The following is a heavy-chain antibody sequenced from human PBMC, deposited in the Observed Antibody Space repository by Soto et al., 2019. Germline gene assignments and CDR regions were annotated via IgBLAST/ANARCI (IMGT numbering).Heavy chain of an antibody. J-gene: IGHJ4*02. CDR1: GYSVSRNGVA. CDR3: VRGQHSAVDY. V-gene: IGHV6-1*01. D-gene: IGHD3-3*02. Sequence: QVQLRQSGPGLVKPSQTLSLTCAISGYSVSRNGVAWNWIRQSPSRGLEWLGRTYYRSKWSSDYAVSLKSRKTINPETSKSQVSLQLNSVTPQDTAVYYCVRGQHSAVDYWGQGTRVNVSS. CDR2: TYYRSKWSS.